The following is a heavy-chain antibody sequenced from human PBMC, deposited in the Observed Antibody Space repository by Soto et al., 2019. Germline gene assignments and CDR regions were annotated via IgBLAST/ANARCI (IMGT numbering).Heavy chain of an antibody. J-gene: IGHJ4*02. D-gene: IGHD4-17*01. V-gene: IGHV3-33*01. CDR1: GFTFSSYG. CDR2: IWYDGSNK. Sequence: PGGSLRLSCAASGFTFSSYGMHWVRQAPGKGLEWVAVIWYDGSNKYYADSVKGRFTISRDNSKNTLYLQMNSLRAEDTAVYYFVRDPKLTNAFDYWGQAILVTVS. CDR3: VRDPKLTNAFDY.